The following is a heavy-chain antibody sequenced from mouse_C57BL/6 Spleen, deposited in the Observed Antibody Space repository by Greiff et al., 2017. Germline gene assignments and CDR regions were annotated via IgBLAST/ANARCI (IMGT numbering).Heavy chain of an antibody. V-gene: IGHV1-72*01. J-gene: IGHJ2*01. CDR2: IDPNSGGT. Sequence: QVQLKQPGAELVKPGASVKLSCKASGYTFTSYWMHWVKQRPGRGLEWIGRIDPNSGGTKYNEKFKSKATLTVDKPSSTAYMQLSSLTSEDSAVYYCARDDYLFYFDYWGQGTTLTVSS. CDR3: ARDDYLFYFDY. CDR1: GYTFTSYW. D-gene: IGHD2-4*01.